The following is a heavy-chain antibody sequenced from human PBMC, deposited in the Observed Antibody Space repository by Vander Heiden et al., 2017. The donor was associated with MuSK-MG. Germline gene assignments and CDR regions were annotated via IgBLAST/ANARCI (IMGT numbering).Heavy chain of an antibody. CDR2: IYPGDSDT. CDR3: ARPVVSSAGIDDAFDI. CDR1: GYSFTSYW. Sequence: EVQLVQSGAEVKKPGESLKISCKGSGYSFTSYWIGWVRQMPGKGLEWMGIIYPGDSDTRYSQSFQGQVTISADKSISTADLKWSSMKASETAMYYCARPVVSSAGIDDAFDIWGQGTMVTVSS. V-gene: IGHV5-51*01. J-gene: IGHJ3*02. D-gene: IGHD2-21*01.